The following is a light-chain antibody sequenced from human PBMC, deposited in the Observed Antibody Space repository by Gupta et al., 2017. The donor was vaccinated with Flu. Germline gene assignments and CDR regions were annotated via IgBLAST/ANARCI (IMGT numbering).Light chain of an antibody. Sequence: PSSLSASVGDSVTITCRASQSISSYLNWYQQKPGKAPNLLIYAASSLQSGLPSRFSGSGSGTDFTLTISRLRPEDFATYYCQQSYSTPNTFGGGTKVEIK. CDR1: QSISSY. V-gene: IGKV1-39*01. CDR2: AAS. J-gene: IGKJ4*01. CDR3: QQSYSTPNT.